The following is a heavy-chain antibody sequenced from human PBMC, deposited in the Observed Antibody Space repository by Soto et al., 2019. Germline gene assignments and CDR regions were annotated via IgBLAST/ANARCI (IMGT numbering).Heavy chain of an antibody. V-gene: IGHV3-53*01. CDR3: AASVTTAGGFDF. D-gene: IGHD4-17*01. CDR1: GFSVSSKY. Sequence: GGSLRLSCAASGFSVSSKYMIWVRQAPGKGLEWVSAIYGGGNTYDADSVRGRFAISRDNSKNTVSLLMNSLRADDTAVYYCAASVTTAGGFDFWRQRTLVTVSS. J-gene: IGHJ3*01. CDR2: IYGGGNT.